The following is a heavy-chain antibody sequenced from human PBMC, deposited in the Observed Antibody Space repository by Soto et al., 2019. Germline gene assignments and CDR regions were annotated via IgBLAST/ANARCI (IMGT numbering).Heavy chain of an antibody. CDR1: GFTFSSYS. CDR2: ISSSSSYI. V-gene: IGHV3-21*01. J-gene: IGHJ4*02. Sequence: GGSLRLSCAASGFTFSSYSMNWVRQAPGKGLEWVSSISSSSSYIYYADSVKGRFTISRDNAKNSLYLQMNSLRAEDTAVYYCATWGEGDDYFDYWGQGTLVTVSS. D-gene: IGHD3-16*01. CDR3: ATWGEGDDYFDY.